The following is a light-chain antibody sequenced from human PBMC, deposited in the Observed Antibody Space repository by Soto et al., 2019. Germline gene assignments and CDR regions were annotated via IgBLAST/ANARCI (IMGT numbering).Light chain of an antibody. V-gene: IGKV4-1*01. CDR2: WAS. Sequence: DIVMTQSPDSLSVSLGERATINCKSSQSVLYNSDNKNYLAWYQQKPGQPPKLLIYWASSRESGVPDRFSGSGAGTDFPLTISSLHAEDVAVYYCQQYGSSPSWTFGQGTKVEIK. CDR3: QQYGSSPSWT. CDR1: QSVLYNSDNKNY. J-gene: IGKJ1*01.